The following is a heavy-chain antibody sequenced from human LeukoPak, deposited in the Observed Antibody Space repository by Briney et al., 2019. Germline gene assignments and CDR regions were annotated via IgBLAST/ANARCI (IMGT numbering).Heavy chain of an antibody. CDR3: ARATTYDILTGYSDY. V-gene: IGHV3-21*01. D-gene: IGHD3-9*01. Sequence: ETLSLTCTVSGGSISSSSYYWGWIRQPPGKGLEWVSSISSSSSYIYYADSVKGRFTISRDNAKKSLYLQMNSLRAEDTAVYYCARATTYDILTGYSDYWGQGTLVTVSS. CDR2: ISSSSSYI. CDR1: GGSISSSS. J-gene: IGHJ4*02.